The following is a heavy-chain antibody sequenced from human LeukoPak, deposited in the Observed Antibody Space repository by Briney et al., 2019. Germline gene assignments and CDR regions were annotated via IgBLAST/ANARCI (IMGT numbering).Heavy chain of an antibody. CDR3: AKTGHIQWFGDGYYMDV. CDR1: GFSFSSYG. D-gene: IGHD3-10*01. CDR2: IRYDGSNK. V-gene: IGHV3-30*02. J-gene: IGHJ6*03. Sequence: PGGSLRLSCAGSGFSFSSYGMHWVRQAPGKGLEWVAFIRYDGSNKYYADSVKGRFTISRDNSKNTLYLQMNSLRAEDTAVYYCAKTGHIQWFGDGYYMDVWGKGTTVTISS.